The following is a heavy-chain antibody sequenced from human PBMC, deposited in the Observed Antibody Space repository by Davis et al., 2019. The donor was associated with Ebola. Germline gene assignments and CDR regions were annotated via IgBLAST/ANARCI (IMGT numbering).Heavy chain of an antibody. J-gene: IGHJ4*02. CDR1: GGSISSSNW. CDR3: ARDSYGDYEFDY. V-gene: IGHV4-4*02. D-gene: IGHD4-17*01. CDR2: IYHSGST. Sequence: MPSETLSLTCAVSGGSISSSNWWSWVRQPPGKGLEWIGEIYHSGSTNYNPSLKSRVTIPVDKSKNQFSLKLSSVTAADTAVYYCARDSYGDYEFDYWGQGTLVTVSS.